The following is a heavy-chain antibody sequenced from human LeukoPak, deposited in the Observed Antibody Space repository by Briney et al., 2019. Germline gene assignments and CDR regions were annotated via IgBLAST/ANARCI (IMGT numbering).Heavy chain of an antibody. J-gene: IGHJ4*02. CDR2: IHTSGST. CDR1: GGSISSGSYF. Sequence: PSQTLSLTCTVSGGSISSGSYFWSWIRQPAGKGLEWIGRIHTSGSTNYNPSLKSRVTISLDTSRNQFSLKLSSVTAADSAVYYCARDWGVWGQGTLVTVSS. V-gene: IGHV4-61*02. CDR3: ARDWGV. D-gene: IGHD3-10*01.